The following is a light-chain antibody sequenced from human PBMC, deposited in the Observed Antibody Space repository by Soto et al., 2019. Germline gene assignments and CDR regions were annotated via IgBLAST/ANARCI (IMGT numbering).Light chain of an antibody. Sequence: DSVLTQSPGTLSLSPGERATLSCRASQSVSSSYLAWYQQKPGQAPRLLIYGSSTRATATPSRFSGSGSGTDFPLTISRLAPEAFAVYSCQHYGSSLVAFGQRTIVDIK. CDR3: QHYGSSLVA. V-gene: IGKV3-20*01. CDR2: GSS. J-gene: IGKJ1*01. CDR1: QSVSSSY.